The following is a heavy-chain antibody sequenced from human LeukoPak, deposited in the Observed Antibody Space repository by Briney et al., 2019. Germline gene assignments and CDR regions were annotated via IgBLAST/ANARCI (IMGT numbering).Heavy chain of an antibody. J-gene: IGHJ4*02. CDR3: AKTSHSGSQPGDY. V-gene: IGHV3-23*01. D-gene: IGHD1-26*01. Sequence: GGSLRLPCAASGFTFSSYAMSWVRQAPGKGLEWVSAISGSGGSTYYADSVKGRFTISRDNSKNTLYLQMNSLRAEDTAVYYCAKTSHSGSQPGDYWGQGTLVTVSS. CDR1: GFTFSSYA. CDR2: ISGSGGST.